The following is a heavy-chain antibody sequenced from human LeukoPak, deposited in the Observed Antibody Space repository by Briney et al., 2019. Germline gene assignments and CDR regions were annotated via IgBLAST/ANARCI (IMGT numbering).Heavy chain of an antibody. V-gene: IGHV1-2*02. CDR2: INANSGDT. Sequence: ASVKVSCKASGYTFTGYYMHWVRQAPGQGLEWMGWINANSGDTNYAQKFQGRVTMTRDTSISTAYMELSRLRSDDTAVYYCARGAVTEGRNWFDPWGQGTLVTVSS. D-gene: IGHD2-21*02. CDR3: ARGAVTEGRNWFDP. J-gene: IGHJ5*02. CDR1: GYTFTGYY.